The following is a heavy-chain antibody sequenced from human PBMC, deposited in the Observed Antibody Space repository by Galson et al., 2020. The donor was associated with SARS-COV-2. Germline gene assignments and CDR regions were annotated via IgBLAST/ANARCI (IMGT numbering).Heavy chain of an antibody. CDR1: GFTFSDYY. CDR2: ISSSGSTI. J-gene: IGHJ4*02. V-gene: IGHV3-11*01. D-gene: IGHD3-22*01. Sequence: NSGGSLRLSCAASGFTFSDYYMSWIRQAPGKGLEWVSYISSSGSTIYYADSVKGRFTISRDNAKNSLYLQMNSLRAEDTAVYYCARDNDSSGSEYYFDYWGQGTLVTVSS. CDR3: ARDNDSSGSEYYFDY.